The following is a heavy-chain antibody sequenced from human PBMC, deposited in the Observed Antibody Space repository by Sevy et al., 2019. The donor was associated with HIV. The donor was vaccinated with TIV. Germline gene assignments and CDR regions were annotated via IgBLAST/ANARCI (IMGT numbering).Heavy chain of an antibody. Sequence: GGSLRLSCAASGFSVSSNYMSWVRQAPGKGLEWVANINQDGSNIYYVDSVKGRFSISRDNTENSVYLQMNGLRAEDTAVYYCVRAVGGADAYWGQGTLVTVSS. V-gene: IGHV3-7*04. J-gene: IGHJ4*02. CDR3: VRAVGGADAY. CDR1: GFSVSSNY. CDR2: INQDGSNI. D-gene: IGHD2-21*02.